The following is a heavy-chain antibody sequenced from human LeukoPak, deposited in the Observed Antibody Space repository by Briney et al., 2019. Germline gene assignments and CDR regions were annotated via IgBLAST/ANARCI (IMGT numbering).Heavy chain of an antibody. CDR3: ARGRVPAALPTNYYYYGMDV. J-gene: IGHJ6*02. V-gene: IGHV3-30*04. D-gene: IGHD2-2*01. Sequence: GRSLRLSCAASGFTFSSYAMHWVRQAPGKGLEWVAVISYDGSNKYYADSVKGRFTISRDNSKNTLYLQMNSLRAEDTAVYYCARGRVPAALPTNYYYYGMDVWGQGTMVTVSS. CDR1: GFTFSSYA. CDR2: ISYDGSNK.